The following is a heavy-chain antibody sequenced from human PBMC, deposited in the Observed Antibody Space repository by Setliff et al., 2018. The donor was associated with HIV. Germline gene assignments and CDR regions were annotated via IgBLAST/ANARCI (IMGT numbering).Heavy chain of an antibody. V-gene: IGHV1-2*06. J-gene: IGHJ4*02. CDR1: GYTFTDYY. Sequence: ASVKVSCKASGYTFTDYYIHWVRQAPGQGLEWMGRINPNSGGTNYAQKFQGRVTMTRDTSISSAYMELSRLRSDDTAVYYCARDWLPRVLRYWGQGTLVTVSS. CDR2: INPNSGGT. CDR3: ARDWLPRVLRY. D-gene: IGHD5-12*01.